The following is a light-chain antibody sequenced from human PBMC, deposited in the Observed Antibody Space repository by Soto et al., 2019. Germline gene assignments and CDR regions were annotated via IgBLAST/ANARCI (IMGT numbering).Light chain of an antibody. CDR2: GAS. CDR1: QSVSSN. J-gene: IGKJ2*01. Sequence: EIVMTQSPATLSVSPGERATVYCRASQSVSSNLAWYQQKPGQAPRLLIYGASTRATGIPARFSGSGSGTEFTLTIGSLQSEDFAVYYCQHYNNWPRTFGQGTKLEIK. V-gene: IGKV3-15*01. CDR3: QHYNNWPRT.